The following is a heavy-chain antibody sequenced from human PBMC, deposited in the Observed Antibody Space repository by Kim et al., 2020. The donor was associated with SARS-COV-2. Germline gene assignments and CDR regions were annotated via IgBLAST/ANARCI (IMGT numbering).Heavy chain of an antibody. Sequence: GRFTISRDNSKNTLYLQMNSLRAEDTAVYYCAKDPDIVATIGGSYWYFDLWGRGTLVTVSS. CDR3: AKDPDIVATIGGSYWYFDL. V-gene: IGHV3-23*01. D-gene: IGHD5-12*01. J-gene: IGHJ2*01.